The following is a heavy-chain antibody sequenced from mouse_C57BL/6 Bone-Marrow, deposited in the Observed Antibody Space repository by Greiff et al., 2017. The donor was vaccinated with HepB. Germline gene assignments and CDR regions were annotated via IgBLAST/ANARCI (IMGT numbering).Heavy chain of an antibody. V-gene: IGHV1-85*01. J-gene: IGHJ2*01. CDR2: MDPRDGST. CDR3: ARETTVVADY. D-gene: IGHD1-1*01. CDR1: GETFKREE. Sequence: QVQRKEGGKEVGKDGDLVKWWGKEGGETFKREERKGVKQRTGKGLEWVGWMDPRDGSTKYNEKFKGKATLTVDTSSSTAYMELHSLTSEDSAVYFCARETTVVADYWGQGTTLTVSS.